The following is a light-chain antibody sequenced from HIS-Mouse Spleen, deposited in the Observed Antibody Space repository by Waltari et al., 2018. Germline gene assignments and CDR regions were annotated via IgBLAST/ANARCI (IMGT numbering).Light chain of an antibody. CDR1: QSVSSSY. CDR3: QQYGSSSIT. Sequence: EIVLTQSPGTLSLSPGERATLSCRASQSVSSSYLAWYQQKPGQAPRRLIYGASSRATGIPDRFSGSGSGTDFTLTISRLEPEDFAVYYCQQYGSSSITFGQGTRLEIK. J-gene: IGKJ5*01. CDR2: GAS. V-gene: IGKV3-20*01.